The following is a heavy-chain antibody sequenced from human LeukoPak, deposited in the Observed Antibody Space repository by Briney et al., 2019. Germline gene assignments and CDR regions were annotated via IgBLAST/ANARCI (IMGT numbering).Heavy chain of an antibody. D-gene: IGHD3-22*01. CDR2: IYSGGST. Sequence: PGGSLRLSCAASGFTVSSNYMSWVRQAPGKGLEWVSVIYSGGSTYYADSVKGRFTISRDNSKNTLYLQMNSLRAEDTAVYYCARRGSYDSGGHFYFDYWGQGTLVTVSS. J-gene: IGHJ4*02. CDR3: ARRGSYDSGGHFYFDY. V-gene: IGHV3-53*01. CDR1: GFTVSSNY.